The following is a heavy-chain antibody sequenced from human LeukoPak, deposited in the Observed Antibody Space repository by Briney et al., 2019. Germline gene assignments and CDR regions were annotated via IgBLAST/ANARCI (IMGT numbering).Heavy chain of an antibody. CDR1: GGSISSHC. D-gene: IGHD3-22*01. Sequence: SETLSLTCTVSGGSISSHCWRWIRQPPGKGLEWIGYIYYSGSTNYNPSLKSRVTISVDTSKNQFSLKLSSVTAADTAVYYCARDLIDYYYGMDVWGQGTTVTVSS. CDR2: IYYSGST. CDR3: ARDLIDYYYGMDV. J-gene: IGHJ6*02. V-gene: IGHV4-59*11.